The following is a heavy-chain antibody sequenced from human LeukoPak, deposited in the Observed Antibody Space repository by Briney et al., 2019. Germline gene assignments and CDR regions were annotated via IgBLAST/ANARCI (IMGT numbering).Heavy chain of an antibody. CDR1: GFTFSSYW. J-gene: IGHJ6*02. CDR3: ARDKIDYYGMDV. V-gene: IGHV3-74*01. Sequence: GGSLRLSCAASGFTFSSYWMHWVRQAPGKGLVWVSRINSDGSNTSYADFVKGRITISRDNAKNTLYLQMNSLRAEDTAVYYCARDKIDYYGMDVWGQGTTVTVSS. CDR2: INSDGSNT.